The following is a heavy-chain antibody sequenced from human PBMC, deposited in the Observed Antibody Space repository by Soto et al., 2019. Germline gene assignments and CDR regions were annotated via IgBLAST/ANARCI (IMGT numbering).Heavy chain of an antibody. Sequence: SETLSLTCAVYGGSFSGYYWSWIRQPPGKGLEWIGEINHSGSTNYNPSLKSRVTISVDTSKNQFSLKLSSVTAADTAVYYCARGRGGAVIEYWGQGTLVTVSS. V-gene: IGHV4-34*01. CDR3: ARGRGGAVIEY. J-gene: IGHJ4*02. D-gene: IGHD3-16*02. CDR2: INHSGST. CDR1: GGSFSGYY.